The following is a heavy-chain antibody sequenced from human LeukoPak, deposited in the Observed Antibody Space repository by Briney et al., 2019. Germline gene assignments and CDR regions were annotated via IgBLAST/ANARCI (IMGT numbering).Heavy chain of an antibody. D-gene: IGHD7-27*01. CDR3: AREANWGSPYYFDY. CDR1: GFTFDDYG. J-gene: IGHJ4*02. Sequence: GGSLRLSCAASGFTFDDYGMSWVRQAPGKGLEWVSGINWNGGSTGYADSVKGRFTISRDNAKNPLYLQMNSLRAEDTALYYCAREANWGSPYYFDYWGQGTLVTVSS. CDR2: INWNGGST. V-gene: IGHV3-20*04.